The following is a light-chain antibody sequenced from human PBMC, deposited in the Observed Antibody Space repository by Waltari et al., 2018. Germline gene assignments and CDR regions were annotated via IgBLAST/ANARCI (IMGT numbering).Light chain of an antibody. V-gene: IGKV1-13*02. Sequence: IQMTQSPSSLSASVGGTVTITCQASQGITIDLAWYQQKPGETPKLLIYEASSLQSGFPSRFSGSGSGTDFTLTISSLQSEDFATYYCQQCYSSPLTFGRGTKVEIK. J-gene: IGKJ4*01. CDR1: QGITID. CDR3: QQCYSSPLT. CDR2: EAS.